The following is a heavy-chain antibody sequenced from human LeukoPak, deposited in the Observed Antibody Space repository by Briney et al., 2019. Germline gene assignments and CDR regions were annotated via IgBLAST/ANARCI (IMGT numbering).Heavy chain of an antibody. D-gene: IGHD4/OR15-4a*01. J-gene: IGHJ4*02. CDR2: IYSDNT. CDR3: ARRAGAYSHPYDY. V-gene: IGHV3-53*01. Sequence: GGTLRLSCAASGFTFTDYAMTWVRQAPGKGLEWVSFIYSDNTHYSDSVKGRFTISRDNSKNTLYLQMNSLRAEDTAVYYCARRAGAYSHPYDYWGQGTLVTVSS. CDR1: GFTFTDYA.